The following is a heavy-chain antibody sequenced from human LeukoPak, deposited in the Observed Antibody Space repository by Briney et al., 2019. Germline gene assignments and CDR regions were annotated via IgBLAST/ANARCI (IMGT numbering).Heavy chain of an antibody. CDR3: ARGGRSGSRTGFDP. V-gene: IGHV4-4*07. D-gene: IGHD6-19*01. CDR2: IYTSGST. CDR1: GGSISSYY. Sequence: SETPSLTCTVSGGSISSYYWSWIRQPAGKGLEWIGRIYTSGSTNYNPSLKSRVTMSVDTSKNQFSLKLSSVTAADTAVYYCARGGRSGSRTGFDPWGQGTLVTVSS. J-gene: IGHJ5*02.